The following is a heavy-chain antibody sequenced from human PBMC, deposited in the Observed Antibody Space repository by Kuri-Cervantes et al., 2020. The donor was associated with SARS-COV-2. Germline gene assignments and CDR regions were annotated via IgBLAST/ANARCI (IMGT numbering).Heavy chain of an antibody. CDR3: ARRYGGHFHAVAAPGPYYFDY. V-gene: IGHV4-30-4*01. CDR1: GDSMDSVYYY. CDR2: TLYSGSP. D-gene: IGHD6-19*01. J-gene: IGHJ4*02. Sequence: SETLSLTCIVSGDSMDSVYYYWSWIRQPPGKGLEWIGYTLYSGSPYYNPSLKSRLSISVDTSKNQFSLKLSSVTAADTAVYYCARRYGGHFHAVAAPGPYYFDYWGQGTLVTVSS.